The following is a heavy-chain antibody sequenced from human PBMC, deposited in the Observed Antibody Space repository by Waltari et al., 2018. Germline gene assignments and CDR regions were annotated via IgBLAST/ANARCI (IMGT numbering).Heavy chain of an antibody. D-gene: IGHD6-19*01. CDR3: ARGYSSGWSQRVPYYYYMDV. CDR2: IYTSGST. J-gene: IGHJ6*03. Sequence: QVQLQESGPGLVKPSETLSLTCTVSGGSISSYYWSWIRRPAGKGLEWIGRIYTSGSTNYNPSLKSRVTMSVDTSKNQFSLKLSSVTAADTAVYYCARGYSSGWSQRVPYYYYMDVWGKGTTVTVSS. V-gene: IGHV4-4*07. CDR1: GGSISSYY.